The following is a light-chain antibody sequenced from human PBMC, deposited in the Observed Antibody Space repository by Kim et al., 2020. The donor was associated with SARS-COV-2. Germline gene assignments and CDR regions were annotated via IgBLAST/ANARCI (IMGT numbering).Light chain of an antibody. CDR1: QDISTD. Sequence: DIQMTQSPSSLSASVGDRVTITCRASQDISTDLAWFQQKPGKVPKLLIYAASTLQSGVPSRFSGSGSGTDFTLTISSLQPEDVATYYCQKYNSAPRTFGQGTKLEI. V-gene: IGKV1-27*01. CDR3: QKYNSAPRT. J-gene: IGKJ2*02. CDR2: AAS.